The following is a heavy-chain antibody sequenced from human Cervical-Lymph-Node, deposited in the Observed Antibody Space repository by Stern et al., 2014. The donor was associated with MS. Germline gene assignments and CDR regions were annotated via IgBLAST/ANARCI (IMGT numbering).Heavy chain of an antibody. V-gene: IGHV3-15*01. CDR2: IKSKTDGETT. Sequence: EAQLVESGGGLVKPGGSLRLSCVVSGFTFTNAWMNWVRQAPGKGLEWVGRIKSKTDGETTDYATPVMGRFAISRDDSKNTLYLQMNSLKIEDTAVYYCTTGTSWGQGALVTVSS. J-gene: IGHJ5*02. CDR3: TTGTS. D-gene: IGHD3-10*01. CDR1: GFTFTNAW.